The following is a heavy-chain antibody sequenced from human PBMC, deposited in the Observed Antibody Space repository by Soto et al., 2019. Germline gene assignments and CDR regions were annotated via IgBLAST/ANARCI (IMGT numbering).Heavy chain of an antibody. V-gene: IGHV3-23*01. CDR3: ARDSCSGGSCYYFYHSLDY. J-gene: IGHJ4*02. CDR2: ISGSGGST. CDR1: GFTFSSYA. D-gene: IGHD2-15*01. Sequence: TGGSLRLSCAASGFTFSSYAMSWVRQAPGKGLEWVSAISGSGGSTYYADSVKGRFTISRDNSKNTLYLQMNSLRAEDTAVYYCARDSCSGGSCYYFYHSLDYWGQGTLVTVSS.